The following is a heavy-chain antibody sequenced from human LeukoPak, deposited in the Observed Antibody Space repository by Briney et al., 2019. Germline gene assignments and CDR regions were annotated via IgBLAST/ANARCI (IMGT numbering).Heavy chain of an antibody. CDR3: AKSMATVTPYYYYGMDV. J-gene: IGHJ6*02. V-gene: IGHV3-30*18. CDR2: ISHDGSNK. Sequence: GGSLRLSCAASGFTFSSYGMHWVRQAPGKGLEWVAVISHDGSNKYYADSVKGRFTISRDNSKNTLYLQMNSLRAEDTAVYYCAKSMATVTPYYYYGMDVWGQGTTVTVSS. CDR1: GFTFSSYG. D-gene: IGHD4-11*01.